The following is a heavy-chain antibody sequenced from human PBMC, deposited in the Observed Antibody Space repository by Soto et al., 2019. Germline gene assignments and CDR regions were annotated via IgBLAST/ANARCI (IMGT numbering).Heavy chain of an antibody. V-gene: IGHV3-23*01. CDR2: ISGSGGST. Sequence: GGSRRLSCAASGFTFSTYAMSWVRQAPGKGLEWVSAISGSGGSTYYADSVKGRFTISRDNSKNTLYLQMNSLRAEDTAVYYCAKEYCSGGSCYLTVDYWGQGTLVTVSS. CDR1: GFTFSTYA. D-gene: IGHD2-15*01. CDR3: AKEYCSGGSCYLTVDY. J-gene: IGHJ4*02.